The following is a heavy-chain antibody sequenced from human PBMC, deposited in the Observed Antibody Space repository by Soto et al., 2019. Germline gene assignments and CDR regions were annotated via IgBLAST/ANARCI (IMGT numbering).Heavy chain of an antibody. CDR1: GGSISSSSYY. CDR2: IYHSGST. Sequence: PSETLSLTCTVSGGSISSSSYYWGWIRQPPGKGLEWIGYIYHSGSTYYNPSLKSRVTISVDRSKNQFSLKLSSVTAADTAVYYFVRSSEYYYDSSCYFLWGQGTLVTVSS. J-gene: IGHJ4*02. D-gene: IGHD3-22*01. CDR3: VRSSEYYYDSSCYFL. V-gene: IGHV4-39*07.